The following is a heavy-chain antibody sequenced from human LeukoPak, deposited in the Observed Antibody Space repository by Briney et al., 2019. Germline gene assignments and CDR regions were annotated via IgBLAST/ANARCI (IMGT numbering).Heavy chain of an antibody. CDR3: ARFQSWGSVFYYAPSD. Sequence: GGSLRLSCAASGFTFSSYAMHWVRQAPGKGLEWVAVISYDGSNKYYADSVKGRFTISRDNSKNTLYLQMNSLRAEDTAVYYCARFQSWGSVFYYAPSDWGKGTLATVSS. J-gene: IGHJ4*02. CDR2: ISYDGSNK. CDR1: GFTFSSYA. D-gene: IGHD3-22*01. V-gene: IGHV3-30-3*01.